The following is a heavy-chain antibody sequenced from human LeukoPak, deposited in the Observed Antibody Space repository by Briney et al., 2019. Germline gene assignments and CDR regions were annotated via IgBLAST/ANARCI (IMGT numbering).Heavy chain of an antibody. Sequence: ASVKVSCKASGYTFTSYGISWVRQAPGQGLERMGWISAYNGNTNYAQKLQGRVTMTTDTSTSTAYMELRSLRSDDTAVYYCARAIAAAGTLRLDPWGQGTLVTVSS. J-gene: IGHJ5*02. CDR3: ARAIAAAGTLRLDP. CDR1: GYTFTSYG. V-gene: IGHV1-18*01. D-gene: IGHD6-13*01. CDR2: ISAYNGNT.